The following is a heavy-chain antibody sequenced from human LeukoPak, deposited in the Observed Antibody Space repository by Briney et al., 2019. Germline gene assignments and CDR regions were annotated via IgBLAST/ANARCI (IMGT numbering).Heavy chain of an antibody. D-gene: IGHD6-13*01. CDR2: ISGSGGST. Sequence: GGSLRLSCAASGFTFSSYAMSWVRQAPGKGLEWVSAISGSGGSTYYADSVKGRFTISRDNSKNTLYLQMNSLRAEDTAVYYCARGFVSSSWYDFDYWGQGTLVTVSS. CDR1: GFTFSSYA. CDR3: ARGFVSSSWYDFDY. J-gene: IGHJ4*02. V-gene: IGHV3-23*01.